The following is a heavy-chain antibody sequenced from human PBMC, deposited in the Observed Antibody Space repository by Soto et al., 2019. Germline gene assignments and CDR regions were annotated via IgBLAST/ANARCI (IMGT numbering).Heavy chain of an antibody. D-gene: IGHD3-3*01. CDR3: ARDPEITIASYFDY. V-gene: IGHV3-21*01. Sequence: PGGSLRLSCAASGFTFSSYSMNWVRQAPGKRLEWVSSISSSSSYIYYADSVKGRFTISRDNAKNSLYLQMNSLRAEDTAVYYCARDPEITIASYFDYWGQGTLVTVSS. CDR2: ISSSSSYI. J-gene: IGHJ4*02. CDR1: GFTFSSYS.